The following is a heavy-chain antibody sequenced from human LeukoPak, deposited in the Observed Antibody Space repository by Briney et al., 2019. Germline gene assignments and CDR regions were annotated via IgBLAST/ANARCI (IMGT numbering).Heavy chain of an antibody. J-gene: IGHJ5*02. CDR1: GYTFTGYY. D-gene: IGHD3-10*01. CDR3: ARGRFGEWDNWFDP. V-gene: IGHV1-2*02. CDR2: INPNSGAT. Sequence: ASVKVSCKASGYTFTGYYIHWVRQAPGQGLEWMAWINPNSGATNYAQKFQGRVTMTRDTAISTAYMELSRLTSDDTAVYFCARGRFGEWDNWFDPWGQGTLVTVSS.